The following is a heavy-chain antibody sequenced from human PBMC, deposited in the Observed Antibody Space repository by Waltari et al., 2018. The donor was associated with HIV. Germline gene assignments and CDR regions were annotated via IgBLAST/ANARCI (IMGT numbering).Heavy chain of an antibody. CDR2: IKSKTDGGTT. Sequence: EVQLVESGGGLVKPGGCLTLSCAASGFTFSNAWMSWVRQAPGKGLEWVGRIKSKTDGGTTDYAAPVKGRFTISRDDSKNTLYLQMNSLKTEDTAVYYCTTEETYSSGWYLDYWGQGTLATVSS. V-gene: IGHV3-15*01. CDR1: GFTFSNAW. D-gene: IGHD6-19*01. CDR3: TTEETYSSGWYLDY. J-gene: IGHJ4*02.